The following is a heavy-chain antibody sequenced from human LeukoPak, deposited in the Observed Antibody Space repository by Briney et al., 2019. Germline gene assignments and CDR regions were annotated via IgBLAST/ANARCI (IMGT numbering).Heavy chain of an antibody. CDR2: IYYSGGT. CDR1: GGSITNYF. CDR3: ARALSDRGFNSGVSFLGIFDY. D-gene: IGHD1-1*01. V-gene: IGHV4-59*01. Sequence: SETLSLTCTDSGGSITNYFWTWIRQPPGKGLEWIGHIYYSGGTDYNPSLKSRVTISVDTSKNQFSLKLSSVTAADTAVYYCARALSDRGFNSGVSFLGIFDYWGQGTLATVSS. J-gene: IGHJ4*02.